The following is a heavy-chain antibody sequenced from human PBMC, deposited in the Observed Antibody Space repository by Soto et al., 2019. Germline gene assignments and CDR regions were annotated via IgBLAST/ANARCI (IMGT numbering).Heavy chain of an antibody. Sequence: XRQAPGKGLEWVANIKQDGSEKYYVDSVKGRFTISRDNTKNSLYLQMNSLRAEDTAVYYCAREQLQVVIPDYWGQGTLVTVSS. D-gene: IGHD6-13*01. V-gene: IGHV3-7*01. CDR2: IKQDGSEK. J-gene: IGHJ4*02. CDR3: AREQLQVVIPDY.